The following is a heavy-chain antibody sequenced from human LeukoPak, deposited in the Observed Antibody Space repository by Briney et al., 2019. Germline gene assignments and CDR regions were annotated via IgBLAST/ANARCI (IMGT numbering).Heavy chain of an antibody. CDR2: IRSSGSPI. D-gene: IGHD3-10*02. CDR1: GFTFSDYY. V-gene: IGHV3-11*01. J-gene: IGHJ4*02. Sequence: GGSLRLSCVASGFTFSDYYMCWIRQAPGKGLEWVSYIRSSGSPIYYADSVKGRFTISRDNGKNSLYLQMNSLRAEDTAVYYCARDIFGGGDYWGQGTLVTVSS. CDR3: ARDIFGGGDY.